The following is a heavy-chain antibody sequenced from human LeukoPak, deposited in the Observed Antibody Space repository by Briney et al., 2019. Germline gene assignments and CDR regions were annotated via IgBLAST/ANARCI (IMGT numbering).Heavy chain of an antibody. Sequence: GGSLRLSCAASGFMFTTYAMSWVRQAPGKGLEWVSAIGGDGGRTYYADSVKGRFAISRDNSKDTVFLQMNSLRAEDTAVYYCAKASRQGAVASPLDYWGQGTLVTVSS. CDR2: IGGDGGRT. V-gene: IGHV3-23*01. D-gene: IGHD6-19*01. CDR3: AKASRQGAVASPLDY. J-gene: IGHJ4*02. CDR1: GFMFTTYA.